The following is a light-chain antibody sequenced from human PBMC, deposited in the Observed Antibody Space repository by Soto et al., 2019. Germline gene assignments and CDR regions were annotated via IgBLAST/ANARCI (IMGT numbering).Light chain of an antibody. CDR2: DAS. CDR1: QTISTW. CDR3: QQCNNYPFT. Sequence: DIQMTQSPSTLSASVGDRLNITCRASQTISTWLAWYQQKPGKAPKLLIYDASSLESGVASRFSGTGSGTEFTLTISSLQPDDFATYYCQQCNNYPFTFGPGTKVDVE. J-gene: IGKJ3*01. V-gene: IGKV1-5*01.